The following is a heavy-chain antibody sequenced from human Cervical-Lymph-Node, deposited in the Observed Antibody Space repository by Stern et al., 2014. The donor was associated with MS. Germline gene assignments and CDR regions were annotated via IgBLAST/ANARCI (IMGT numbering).Heavy chain of an antibody. J-gene: IGHJ3*02. CDR3: AKDPAFDI. CDR1: GGSLSSGSYY. V-gene: IGHV4-61*01. Sequence: QVQLQESGPGLVKPSETLSLTCTVSGGSLSSGSYYWSWIRQPPGKGLEWIGHIYYSGGTNYNPSLKSRVTIPVATSKNQFALKLSAVTAADTAVYYCAKDPAFDIWGQGTMVTVSS. CDR2: IYYSGGT.